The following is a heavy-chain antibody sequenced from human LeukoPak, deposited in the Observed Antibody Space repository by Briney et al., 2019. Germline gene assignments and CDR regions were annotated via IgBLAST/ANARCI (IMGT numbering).Heavy chain of an antibody. J-gene: IGHJ6*03. CDR1: GFTFSSYS. CDR2: ISSSSSYI. D-gene: IGHD2-15*01. CDR3: ARVTEGFIVWLNYYYMDV. V-gene: IGHV3-21*01. Sequence: GGYLRLSCAASGFTFSSYSMNWVRQAPGKGLEWVSSISSSSSYIYYADSVKGRLTISRDNAKNSLYLQMNSLRAEDTAVYYCARVTEGFIVWLNYYYMDVWGKGTTVTVSS.